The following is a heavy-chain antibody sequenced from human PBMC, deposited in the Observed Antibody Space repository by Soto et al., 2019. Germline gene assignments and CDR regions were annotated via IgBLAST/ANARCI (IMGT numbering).Heavy chain of an antibody. CDR3: ARGESSSSWYNPFDY. J-gene: IGHJ4*02. D-gene: IGHD6-13*01. V-gene: IGHV3-30-3*01. Sequence: GGSLRLSCAAAGFTFSSYAMHWVRQAPGKGLEWVAVISYDGSNKYYADSVKGRFTISRDNSKNTLYLQMNSLRAEDTAVYYCARGESSSSWYNPFDYWGQGTLVTVSS. CDR2: ISYDGSNK. CDR1: GFTFSSYA.